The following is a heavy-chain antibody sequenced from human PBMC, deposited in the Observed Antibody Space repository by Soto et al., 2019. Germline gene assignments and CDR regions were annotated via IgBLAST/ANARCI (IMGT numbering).Heavy chain of an antibody. CDR1: GGTFSSYA. V-gene: IGHV1-69*01. J-gene: IGHJ4*02. Sequence: QVQLVQSGAEVKKPGSSVKVSCKASGGTFSSYAISWVRQAPGQGLEWMGGIIPIFGTANYAQKFQGRVTITADESTGTAYMELSSLRSEDTAVYYCARDAGRYCSSTSCYKGPLGYWGQGTLVTVSS. D-gene: IGHD2-2*02. CDR2: IIPIFGTA. CDR3: ARDAGRYCSSTSCYKGPLGY.